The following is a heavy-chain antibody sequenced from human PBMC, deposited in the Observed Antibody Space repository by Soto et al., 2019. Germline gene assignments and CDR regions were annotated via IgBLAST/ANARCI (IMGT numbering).Heavy chain of an antibody. CDR3: AGYHVVTTPGFDA. V-gene: IGHV1-46*01. J-gene: IGHJ4*02. CDR1: GYTFTSYY. D-gene: IGHD4-4*01. CDR2: INPSGGST. Sequence: PSVKASCKASGYTFTSYYMHWVRQAPGQGLEWMGIINPSGGSTSYAQKFQGRVTMTRDTSTSTVYMELSSLRSEDTAVYYCAGYHVVTTPGFDAGGQGNLVTV.